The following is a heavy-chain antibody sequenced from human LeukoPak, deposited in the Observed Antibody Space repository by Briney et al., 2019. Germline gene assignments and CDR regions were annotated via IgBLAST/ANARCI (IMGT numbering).Heavy chain of an antibody. CDR2: IYYSGST. CDR3: ARHGSPDYFDY. D-gene: IGHD2-2*03. V-gene: IGHV4-39*01. J-gene: IGHJ4*02. CDR1: GGSISSTTSY. Sequence: PSVAVSLTCAVSGGSISSTTSYWGWLRQPPGKGLEWIGRIYYSGSTFYNPSLKSRVTISVDTSKNQLSLRLSSVTAADTAVYYCARHGSPDYFDYWGQGTLV.